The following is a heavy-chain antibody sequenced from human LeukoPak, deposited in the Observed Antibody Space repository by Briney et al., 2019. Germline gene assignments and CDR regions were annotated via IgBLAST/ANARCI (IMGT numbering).Heavy chain of an antibody. Sequence: SVEVSCKASGGTFSSYAISWVRQAPGQGLEWMGGIIPIFGTANYAQKFQGRVTITTDESTSTAYMELSSLRSEDTAVYYCARMSSSWYGPFDYWGQGTLVTVSS. D-gene: IGHD6-13*01. CDR3: ARMSSSWYGPFDY. J-gene: IGHJ4*02. CDR2: IIPIFGTA. V-gene: IGHV1-69*05. CDR1: GGTFSSYA.